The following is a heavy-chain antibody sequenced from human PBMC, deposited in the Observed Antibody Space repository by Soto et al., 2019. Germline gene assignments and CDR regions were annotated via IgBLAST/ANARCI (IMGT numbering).Heavy chain of an antibody. Sequence: PSETLSLTCAVYGGSFIGYYCIFIRHPPGKGLEWIGEINHSGSTNYNPSLKSRVTISVDTSKNQFSLKLSSVTAADTAVYYCASDLVGATPHLDYWGQGTLVTVSS. D-gene: IGHD1-26*01. CDR3: ASDLVGATPHLDY. V-gene: IGHV4-34*01. CDR1: GGSFIGYY. J-gene: IGHJ4*02. CDR2: INHSGST.